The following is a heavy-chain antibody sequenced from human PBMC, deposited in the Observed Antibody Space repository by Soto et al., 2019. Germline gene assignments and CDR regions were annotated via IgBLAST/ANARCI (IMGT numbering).Heavy chain of an antibody. CDR2: IIPILGIA. J-gene: IGHJ6*02. D-gene: IGHD6-13*01. CDR1: GGTFSSYA. CDR3: ARGIAAAGTTSFYYYYGMDV. Sequence: ASVKVSCKASGGTFSSYAISWVRQAPGQGLEWMGGIIPILGIANYAQKFQGRVTITADKSTSTAYMELSSLRSEDTAVYYCARGIAAAGTTSFYYYYGMDVWGQGTTVTVSS. V-gene: IGHV1-69*10.